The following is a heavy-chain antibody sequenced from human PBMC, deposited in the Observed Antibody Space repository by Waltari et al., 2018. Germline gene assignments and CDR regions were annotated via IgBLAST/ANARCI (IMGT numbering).Heavy chain of an antibody. V-gene: IGHV3-23*01. Sequence: EVQLLESGGGLVQPGGSLRLSCAASGFTFSSYAINWVRQAPGKGLEWVSGISGSGGSTDYAESVKGRFTISRDNAKNTLYLQMNSLRAEDTAVYYCAKDRKAPLNWFDPWGQGTLVTVSS. CDR2: ISGSGGST. J-gene: IGHJ5*02. CDR1: GFTFSSYA. CDR3: AKDRKAPLNWFDP.